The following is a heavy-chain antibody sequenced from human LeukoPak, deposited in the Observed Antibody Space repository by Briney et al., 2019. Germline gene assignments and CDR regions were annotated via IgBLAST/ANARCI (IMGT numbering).Heavy chain of an antibody. D-gene: IGHD3-22*01. V-gene: IGHV5-51*01. CDR3: ARRSYDSSVYYRYMYYFDY. J-gene: IGHJ4*02. Sequence: GESLKISCKDSGYSFTTNWIGWVRQMPGKGLEWMGIIYPGDSDTRYSPSFQGQVTISVDKSISTAYLQWSSLKASDTAMYYCARRSYDSSVYYRYMYYFDYWGQGTLVTVSS. CDR2: IYPGDSDT. CDR1: GYSFTTNW.